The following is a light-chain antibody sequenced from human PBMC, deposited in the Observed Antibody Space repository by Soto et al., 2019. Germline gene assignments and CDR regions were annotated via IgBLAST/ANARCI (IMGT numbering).Light chain of an antibody. CDR1: QTVNNNY. J-gene: IGKJ1*01. Sequence: IVVSKSAVALSLTPGERAILSCRASQTVNNNYLAWCQQKPGQAPRLLIYGASRRATGIPDRFSGSASGTDFTLTISRLEPEDFAVYKWEPDGRLRTFGEGTKVDIK. V-gene: IGKV3-20*01. CDR2: GAS. CDR3: EPDGRLRT.